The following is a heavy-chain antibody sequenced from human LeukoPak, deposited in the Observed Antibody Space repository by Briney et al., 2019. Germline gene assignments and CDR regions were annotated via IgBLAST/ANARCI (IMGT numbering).Heavy chain of an antibody. Sequence: ASVKVSCKASGYTFTSYGISWVRQAPGQGLEWMGWISAYNGNTNYAQKLQGRVNMTTDTSTSTAYMELRSLRSDDTAVYYCAMLALLEGSLLFDYWGQGTLVTVSS. D-gene: IGHD3-3*02. V-gene: IGHV1-18*01. CDR3: AMLALLEGSLLFDY. CDR1: GYTFTSYG. CDR2: ISAYNGNT. J-gene: IGHJ4*02.